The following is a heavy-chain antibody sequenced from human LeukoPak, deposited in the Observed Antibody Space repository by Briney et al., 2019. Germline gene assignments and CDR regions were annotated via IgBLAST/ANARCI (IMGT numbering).Heavy chain of an antibody. V-gene: IGHV1-3*01. CDR3: ARAPLITMVRGVIIYVGYYYGMDV. J-gene: IGHJ6*02. D-gene: IGHD3-10*01. CDR1: GYTFTSYY. Sequence: ASVKVSCKASGYTFTSYYMHWVRQAPGQRLEWMGWINAGNGNTKYSQKFQGRVTITRDTSASTAYMELSSLRSEDTAVYYCARAPLITMVRGVIIYVGYYYGMDVWGQGTTVTVSS. CDR2: INAGNGNT.